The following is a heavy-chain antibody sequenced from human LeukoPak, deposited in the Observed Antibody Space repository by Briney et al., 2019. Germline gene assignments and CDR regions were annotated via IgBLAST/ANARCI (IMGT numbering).Heavy chain of an antibody. V-gene: IGHV5-51*01. CDR3: ARLPYYYYYYMDV. J-gene: IGHJ6*03. Sequence: GESLKISCKGSGYSFTNYWIGWVRQMPGKGLEWMGIIYPGDSDTRYSPSFQGQVTISADKFISTAFLQWNSLKASDTAMYYCARLPYYYYYYMDVRGKGTTVTVSS. CDR1: GYSFTNYW. CDR2: IYPGDSDT.